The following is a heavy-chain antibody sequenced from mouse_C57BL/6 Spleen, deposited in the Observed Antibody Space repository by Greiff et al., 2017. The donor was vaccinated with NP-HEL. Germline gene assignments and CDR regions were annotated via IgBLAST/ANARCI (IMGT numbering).Heavy chain of an antibody. Sequence: EVQLQESGPGLVKPSQSLSLTCSVTGYSITSGYYWNWIRQFPGNKLEWMGYISYDGSNNYNPSLKNRISITRDTSKNQFFLKLNSVTTEDTATYYCARDYYDPRGFAYWGQGTLVTVSA. D-gene: IGHD2-4*01. CDR1: GYSITSGYY. CDR3: ARDYYDPRGFAY. V-gene: IGHV3-6*01. J-gene: IGHJ3*01. CDR2: ISYDGSN.